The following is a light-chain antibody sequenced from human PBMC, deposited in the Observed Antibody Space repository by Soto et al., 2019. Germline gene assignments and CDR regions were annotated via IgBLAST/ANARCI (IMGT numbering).Light chain of an antibody. Sequence: QSVLTQPASVSGSPGQSITISCTGTSSDVGSYNLVSWYQQHPGKAPKLMIYEDNKRPSGVSNRFSGSKSGNTASLTISGLQAEDEAHYYCCSYAPISTVVFGGWTKLTVL. V-gene: IGLV2-23*01. CDR1: SSDVGSYNL. CDR2: EDN. CDR3: CSYAPISTVV. J-gene: IGLJ3*02.